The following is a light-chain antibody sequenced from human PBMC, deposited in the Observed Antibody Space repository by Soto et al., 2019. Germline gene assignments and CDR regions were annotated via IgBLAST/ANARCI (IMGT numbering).Light chain of an antibody. CDR2: GAS. Sequence: DIQMTQSPSSLSASVGDRIAITCQASQGISRELNWYQQKPGKAPELLIYGASNLQTGVPSRFSGGGSGTHFSLTISALQPEDVATYYCQQYTSLPYTFGGGTKVEI. J-gene: IGKJ4*01. CDR3: QQYTSLPYT. V-gene: IGKV1-33*01. CDR1: QGISRE.